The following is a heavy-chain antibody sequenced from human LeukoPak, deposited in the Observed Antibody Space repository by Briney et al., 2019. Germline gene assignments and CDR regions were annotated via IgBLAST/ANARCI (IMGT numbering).Heavy chain of an antibody. CDR1: GYTFTGYY. CDR3: ARDARITIFGVVIPDAFDI. D-gene: IGHD3-3*01. J-gene: IGHJ3*02. Sequence: SVKVSCKASGYTFTGYYMHWVRQAPGQGLEWMGGIIPIFGTANYAQKFQGRVTITADESTSTAYMELSSLRSEDTAVYYCARDARITIFGVVIPDAFDIWGQGTMVTVSS. CDR2: IIPIFGTA. V-gene: IGHV1-69*13.